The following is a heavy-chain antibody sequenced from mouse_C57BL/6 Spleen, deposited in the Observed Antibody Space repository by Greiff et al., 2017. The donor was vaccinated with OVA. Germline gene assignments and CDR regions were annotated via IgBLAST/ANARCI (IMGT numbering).Heavy chain of an antibody. CDR1: GYTFTDYY. CDR2: INPNNGGT. J-gene: IGHJ1*03. V-gene: IGHV1-26*01. Sequence: VQLQQSGPELVKPGASVKISCKASGYTFTDYYMNWVKQSHGKSLEWIGDINPNNGGTSYNQKFKGKATLTVDKSSSTAYMELRSLTSEDSAVYYCARRTVVAPRYFDVWGTGTTVTVSS. D-gene: IGHD1-1*01. CDR3: ARRTVVAPRYFDV.